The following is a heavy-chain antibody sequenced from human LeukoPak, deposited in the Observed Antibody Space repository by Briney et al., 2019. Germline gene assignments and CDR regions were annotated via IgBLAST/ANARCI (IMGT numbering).Heavy chain of an antibody. CDR1: GFIFSNYW. J-gene: IGHJ6*04. V-gene: IGHV3-7*03. Sequence: GGSLRLSCAASGFIFSNYWMNWVRQAPGKGLEGVANINQDGSKKNYVDSVKGGFTISRDNAIDSLYLQMNNLRAEDTAVYYCACTNTFDVWGKGATVTVFS. D-gene: IGHD2/OR15-2a*01. CDR2: INQDGSKK. CDR3: ACTNTFDV.